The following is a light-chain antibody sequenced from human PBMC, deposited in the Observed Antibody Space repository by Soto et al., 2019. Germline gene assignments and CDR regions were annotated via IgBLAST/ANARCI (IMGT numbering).Light chain of an antibody. CDR3: QQFASSPGFT. J-gene: IGKJ3*01. CDR2: GAS. Sequence: EIVFTQSPGTLSLSPGERATLSCRASQTINNRYLAWYQQKPGQAPRLLIYGASSRATGIPDRFSGSGSGTDFTLTISRLEPEDFAVYYCQQFASSPGFTFGPGTKVDMK. V-gene: IGKV3-20*01. CDR1: QTINNRY.